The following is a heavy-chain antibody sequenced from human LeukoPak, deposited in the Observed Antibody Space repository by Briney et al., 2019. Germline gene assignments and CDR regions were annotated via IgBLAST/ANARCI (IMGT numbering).Heavy chain of an antibody. CDR1: YA. CDR2: ISYDGSNK. D-gene: IGHD7-27*01. Sequence: YAXXXVRQAXXXXVEXVAVISYDGSNKYYADSVKGRFTISRDNSKNTLYLQMNSLRAEDTAVYYCARGRLNWGFLDYWGQGTLVTVSS. V-gene: IGHV3-30-3*01. J-gene: IGHJ4*02. CDR3: ARGRLNWGFLDY.